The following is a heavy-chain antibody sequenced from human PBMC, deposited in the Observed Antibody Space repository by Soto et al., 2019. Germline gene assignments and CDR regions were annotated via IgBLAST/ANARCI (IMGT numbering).Heavy chain of an antibody. CDR1: GYTFTRYA. V-gene: IGHV1-3*01. Sequence: GASVKVSCKTSGYTFTRYAMHWVRQAPGQRLEWMGWINAGYGNTAYSQNFQGRVTLTRDTSASTAYMELSSLRSEDTAVYYCARAGDDCSTTTCYIIDYWGQGTLVTV. J-gene: IGHJ4*02. CDR3: ARAGDDCSTTTCYIIDY. D-gene: IGHD2-2*02. CDR2: INAGYGNT.